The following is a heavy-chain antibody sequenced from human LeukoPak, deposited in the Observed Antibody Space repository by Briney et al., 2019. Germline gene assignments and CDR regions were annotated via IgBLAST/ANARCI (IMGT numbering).Heavy chain of an antibody. D-gene: IGHD3-22*01. CDR3: ARAPVNHYDSSGTYFDY. V-gene: IGHV4-34*01. Sequence: SETLSLTCAVYGGSFSGYYWSWIRQPPGKGREWSGEINHSGSTNYNTSLKSRVTISVDTSKNQFSLKLSSVPAADTAVYYCARAPVNHYDSSGTYFDYWGQGTLVTVSS. CDR1: GGSFSGYY. CDR2: INHSGST. J-gene: IGHJ4*02.